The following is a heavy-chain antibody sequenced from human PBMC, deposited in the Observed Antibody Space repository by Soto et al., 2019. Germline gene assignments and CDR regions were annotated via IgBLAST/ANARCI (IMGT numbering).Heavy chain of an antibody. CDR3: GTVFEK. V-gene: IGHV3-74*01. Sequence: XASLRLSFAASGFTFTNYWMHWVRQVPGEGLVWVSRIDNHGDGTSYADFVKGRFTISRDNAKNTLYLQMNSLRVEDTAIYYCGTVFEKWGQGTMVTVSS. CDR1: GFTFTNYW. J-gene: IGHJ3*02. CDR2: IDNHGDGT.